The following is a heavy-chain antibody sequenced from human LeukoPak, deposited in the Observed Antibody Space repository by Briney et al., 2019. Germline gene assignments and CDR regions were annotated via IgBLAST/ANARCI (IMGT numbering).Heavy chain of an antibody. CDR2: INHSGST. CDR3: ARVDRSNSMNYDY. D-gene: IGHD1-1*01. J-gene: IGHJ4*02. CDR1: GGSFSGYY. V-gene: IGHV4-34*01. Sequence: PSETLSLTCAVYGGSFSGYYWSWIRQPPGKGLEWIGEINHSGSTNYNPSLKSRVTISVDTSKNQFSLKLSSVTAADTAVYYCARVDRSNSMNYDYWGQGTLVTVSS.